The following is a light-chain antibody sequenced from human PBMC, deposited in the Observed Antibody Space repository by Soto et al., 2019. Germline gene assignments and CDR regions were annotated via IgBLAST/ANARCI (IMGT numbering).Light chain of an antibody. CDR3: CSYRSSRTWV. CDR1: SNDIGSYNN. Sequence: QSALTQPASVSGSPGQSITISCTGTSNDIGSYNNVSWYQQCPGKAPRLLIYEVTNRPSGVSNRFSGSKSGNTASLTISGLQAEDDADYYCCSYRSSRTWVFGGGTKLTVL. J-gene: IGLJ3*02. V-gene: IGLV2-14*01. CDR2: EVT.